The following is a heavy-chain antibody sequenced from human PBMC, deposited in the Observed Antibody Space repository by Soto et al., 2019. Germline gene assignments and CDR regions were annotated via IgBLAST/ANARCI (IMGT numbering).Heavy chain of an antibody. CDR2: IKSKPDGGTT. V-gene: IGHV3-15*07. Sequence: EVHLVESGGGLVKPGGSLRLSCVASGFTFTNAWMIWVRQAPGKGLEWVGRIKSKPDGGTTDYAAPVKGRFTISRDDSKNTVYLEMNSLKSEDTAVYYCTTCLTAAPRRFDPWGQGTLDTVSS. D-gene: IGHD2-21*02. CDR3: TTCLTAAPRRFDP. CDR1: GFTFTNAW. J-gene: IGHJ5*02.